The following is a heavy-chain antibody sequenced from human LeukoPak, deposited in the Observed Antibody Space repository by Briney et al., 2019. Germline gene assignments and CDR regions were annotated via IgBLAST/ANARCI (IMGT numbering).Heavy chain of an antibody. CDR3: ARVTVTAIDY. CDR2: ISSSSSTI. D-gene: IGHD4-17*01. J-gene: IGHJ4*02. Sequence: GGSLRLSCAASGFTFSTYTMNWVRQPPGKGLEWVSYISSSSSTINYADSVKGRFTISRDNAKNSLYLQMNSLRAEDTAVYYYARVTVTAIDYWGQGTLVTVSS. CDR1: GFTFSTYT. V-gene: IGHV3-48*04.